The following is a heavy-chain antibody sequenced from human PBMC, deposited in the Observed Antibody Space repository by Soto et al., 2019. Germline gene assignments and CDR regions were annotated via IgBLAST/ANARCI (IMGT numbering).Heavy chain of an antibody. CDR2: IYHSGST. J-gene: IGHJ4*02. Sequence: SETLSLTCAVSSGSISTSNWWSWVRQPPGKGLEWIGEIYHSGSTNYNPSFRSRVTMSVDKSKNQFSLRLNSVTAADTAVYYCTRQITGTNGFDFWGQGTLVTVSS. D-gene: IGHD1-7*01. CDR1: SGSISTSNW. CDR3: TRQITGTNGFDF. V-gene: IGHV4-4*02.